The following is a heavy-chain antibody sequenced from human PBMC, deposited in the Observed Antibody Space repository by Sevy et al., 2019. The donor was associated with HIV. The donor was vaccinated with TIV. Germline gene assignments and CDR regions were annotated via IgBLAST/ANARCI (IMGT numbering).Heavy chain of an antibody. D-gene: IGHD3-22*01. J-gene: IGHJ4*02. V-gene: IGHV4-39*01. Sequence: SETLSLTCTVSGGSISSTSYYWGWIRQPPGKGLEWIGNIYYSGSTYYNPSLKSRVTISVDTSKNQFSLKLSSVTAADTAVYYCARLPYYHSSGYFRGYYFDYWGQGTLVTVSS. CDR3: ARLPYYHSSGYFRGYYFDY. CDR1: GGSISSTSYY. CDR2: IYYSGST.